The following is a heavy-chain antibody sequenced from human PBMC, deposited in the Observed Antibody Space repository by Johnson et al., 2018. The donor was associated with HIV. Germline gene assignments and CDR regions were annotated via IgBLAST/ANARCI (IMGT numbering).Heavy chain of an antibody. V-gene: IGHV3-11*04. CDR2: FSSSGTTI. Sequence: QVQLVESGGGLVKPGGSLRLSCAASGFIFSDYYMNWIRQAPGKGLEWVSYFSSSGTTIYYADSVKGRFTISRDNSKNTLYLQMNSLRAEDTAVYYCASLTTDDAFDIWGQGTMVTVSS. J-gene: IGHJ3*02. D-gene: IGHD4-11*01. CDR3: ASLTTDDAFDI. CDR1: GFIFSDYY.